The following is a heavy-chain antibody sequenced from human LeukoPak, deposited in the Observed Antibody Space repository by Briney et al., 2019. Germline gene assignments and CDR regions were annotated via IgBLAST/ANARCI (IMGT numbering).Heavy chain of an antibody. D-gene: IGHD5-24*01. CDR3: AIGDGYLLDY. V-gene: IGHV3-66*01. Sequence: PGGSLRLSCAASEFSVGSNYMTWVRQAPGKGLEWVSLIYSGGSTYYADSVKGRFTISRDNSKNTLYLQMNSLRAEDTAVYYCAIGDGYLLDYWGQGTLVTVSS. CDR1: EFSVGSNY. J-gene: IGHJ4*02. CDR2: IYSGGST.